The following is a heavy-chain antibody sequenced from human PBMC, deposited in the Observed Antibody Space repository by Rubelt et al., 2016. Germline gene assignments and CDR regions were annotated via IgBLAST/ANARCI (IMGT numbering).Heavy chain of an antibody. CDR3: ASDDSSSLVGFDP. V-gene: IGHV1-46*01. J-gene: IGHJ5*02. CDR1: GYTFTSYA. D-gene: IGHD6-6*01. CDR2: INPSGGST. Sequence: QVQLVQSGAEVKKPGASVKVSCKASGYTFTSYAMHWVRQAPGQRLEWMGIINPSGGSTSYAKKFPGRVTMTRDTSTSTVYMELSSLRSEDTAVYYCASDDSSSLVGFDPWGQGTLVTVSS.